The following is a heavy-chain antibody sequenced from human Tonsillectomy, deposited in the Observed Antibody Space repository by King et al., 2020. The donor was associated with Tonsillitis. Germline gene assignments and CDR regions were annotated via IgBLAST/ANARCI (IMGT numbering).Heavy chain of an antibody. CDR3: ARDSRGWEVRINGFDI. Sequence: VQLQESGPELVKPSQTLSLTCTVSGGSISSRRYYWNWIRQPAGKGLEWIGGIYTSGSTNYNPPLKSRVTMSVDTSKNQFSLNLSSVTSADTAVYYCARDSRGWEVRINGFDIWGQGTLVTVSS. D-gene: IGHD6-19*01. CDR2: IYTSGST. V-gene: IGHV4-61*02. CDR1: GGSISSRRYY. J-gene: IGHJ3*02.